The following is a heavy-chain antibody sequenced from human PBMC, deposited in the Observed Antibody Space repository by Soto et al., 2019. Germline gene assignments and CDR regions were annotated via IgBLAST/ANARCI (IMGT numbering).Heavy chain of an antibody. J-gene: IGHJ4*02. CDR2: LIPIMGPP. CDR3: ATASGTYFNLFYFAY. Sequence: QVQLVQSGAEVKKPGSSVKVSCKTSGVTFSRYLISWVRQAPGQGPEWMGGLIPIMGPPNYAQRFQGRVTITADESTSTAYMELTSLRSDDTAVYFCATASGTYFNLFYFAYWGQGTLVTVTS. V-gene: IGHV1-69*01. D-gene: IGHD3-10*01. CDR1: GVTFSRYL.